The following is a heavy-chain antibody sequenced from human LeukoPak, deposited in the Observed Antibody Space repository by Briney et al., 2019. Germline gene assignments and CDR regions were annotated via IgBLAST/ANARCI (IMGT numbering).Heavy chain of an antibody. CDR1: EDTFTAYY. D-gene: IGHD7-27*01. CDR2: INPDSGGS. J-gene: IGHJ4*02. CDR3: ARAAGESYFDY. V-gene: IGHV1-2*02. Sequence: ASVKVSCKASEDTFTAYYMNWVRQAPGQGGGWMGWINPDSGGSSYAQKFQGRVTMTRDTSIRTAYMELSGLRSDDTAVYCCARAAGESYFDYWGQGTLVTVSS.